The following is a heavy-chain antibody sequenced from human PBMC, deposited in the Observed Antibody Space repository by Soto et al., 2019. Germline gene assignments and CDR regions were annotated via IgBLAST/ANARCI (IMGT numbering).Heavy chain of an antibody. J-gene: IGHJ6*02. CDR2: IWYDGSNK. CDR1: GFTFSSYG. CDR3: ARDRITIFGVVPYYYYGMDV. D-gene: IGHD3-3*01. V-gene: IGHV3-33*01. Sequence: PGGSLRLACAASGFTFSSYGMHWVRQAPGKGLEWVAVIWYDGSNKYYADSVKGRFTISRDNSKNTLYLQMNSLRAEDTAVYYCARDRITIFGVVPYYYYGMDVWGQGTTVTVSS.